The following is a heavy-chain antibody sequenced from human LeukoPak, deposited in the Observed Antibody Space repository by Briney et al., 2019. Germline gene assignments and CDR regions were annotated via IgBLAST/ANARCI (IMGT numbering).Heavy chain of an antibody. D-gene: IGHD2/OR15-2a*01. V-gene: IGHV4-61*02. CDR1: GDSIDSGSYF. CDR2: FYSRGST. J-gene: IGHJ6*03. CDR3: GRDGFLERRHYYYMAV. Sequence: SETLSLTCAVSGDSIDSGSYFWSWIRQPAGKGLEWIGGFYSRGSTKYNPSLKSRITILVDTSKNQFSLRLSSVTAADTAVYYSGRDGFLERRHYYYMAVWGKGTTVIVSS.